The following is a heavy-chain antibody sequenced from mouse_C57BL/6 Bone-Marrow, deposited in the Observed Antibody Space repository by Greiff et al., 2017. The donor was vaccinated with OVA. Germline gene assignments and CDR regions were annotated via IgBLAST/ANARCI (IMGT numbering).Heavy chain of an antibody. CDR1: GFTIKDYY. CDR2: IDPEDGET. CDR3: ASCSSPYYYAMDY. V-gene: IGHV14-2*01. Sequence: VQLKQSGAELVKPGASVKLSCTASGFTIKDYYMHWVKQRTEQGLEWIGRIDPEDGETKYAPKFQGQATITADTSSNTAYLQLSSLTSEDTAVYYCASCSSPYYYAMDYWGQGTSVTVSS. J-gene: IGHJ4*01. D-gene: IGHD1-1*01.